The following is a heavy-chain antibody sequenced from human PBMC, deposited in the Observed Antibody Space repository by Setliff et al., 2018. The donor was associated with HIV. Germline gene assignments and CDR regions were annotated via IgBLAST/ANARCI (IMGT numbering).Heavy chain of an antibody. V-gene: IGHV3-48*01. CDR1: GFTFDSYS. CDR2: ISGLGGGTI. Sequence: LRLSCATSGFTFDSYSIIWVRQAPGKGLEWVSYISGLGGGTIYYADSVRCRFTISRDDAEKSVYLQMNSLRAEDTAVYYCARAGVVEGYYYYYYYMDVWGKGTTVTVSS. D-gene: IGHD2-15*01. J-gene: IGHJ6*03. CDR3: ARAGVVEGYYYYYYYMDV.